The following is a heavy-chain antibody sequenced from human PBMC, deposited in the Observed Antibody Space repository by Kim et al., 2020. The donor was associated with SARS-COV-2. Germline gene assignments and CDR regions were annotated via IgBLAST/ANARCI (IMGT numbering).Heavy chain of an antibody. CDR2: IYYSGST. V-gene: IGHV4-39*01. Sequence: SETLSLTCTVSGDSISSSTYYWDWIRQPAGKGLEWIGSIYYSGSTYYNPSLRSRIDISIDTSENQFSLKLSSVTAAATAVYYCARRRALGSRCFDYLGQGTLLTVSS. CDR1: GDSISSSTYY. CDR3: ARRRALGSRCFDY. D-gene: IGHD2-15*01. J-gene: IGHJ4*02.